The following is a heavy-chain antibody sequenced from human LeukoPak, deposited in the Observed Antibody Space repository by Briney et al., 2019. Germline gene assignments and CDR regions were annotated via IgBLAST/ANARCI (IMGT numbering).Heavy chain of an antibody. CDR3: ATLAAAGTLDAFDI. J-gene: IGHJ3*02. V-gene: IGHV1-24*01. Sequence: ASVKVSCTVSGYTLTELSMHWVRQAPGKGLEWMGGFDPEDGETIYAQKFQGRVTMTEDTPTDTAYMELSSLRSEDTAVYYCATLAAAGTLDAFDIWGQGTMVTVSS. CDR1: GYTLTELS. CDR2: FDPEDGET. D-gene: IGHD6-13*01.